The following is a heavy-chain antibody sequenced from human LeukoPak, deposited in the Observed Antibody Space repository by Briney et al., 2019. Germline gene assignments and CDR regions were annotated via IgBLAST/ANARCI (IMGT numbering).Heavy chain of an antibody. CDR1: GLTFSTYC. CDR3: VKRDDLKWYNFDS. Sequence: GRCLRLSCAVYGLTFSTYCMHWVSQAPGKGREWVGVISYVGSNKFYADSVKGRFTISRDNSKNTLYLQMNSLRAEHTAVYYCVKRDDLKWYNFDSWGQGNLVTVSS. J-gene: IGHJ4*02. CDR2: ISYVGSNK. D-gene: IGHD1-1*01. V-gene: IGHV3-30*18.